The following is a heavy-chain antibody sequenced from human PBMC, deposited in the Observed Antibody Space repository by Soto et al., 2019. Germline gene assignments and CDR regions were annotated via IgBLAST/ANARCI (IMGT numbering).Heavy chain of an antibody. CDR2: ISGSGCST. CDR3: AAARTDYYYYMDV. J-gene: IGHJ6*03. CDR1: GFTFSSYA. D-gene: IGHD6-6*01. V-gene: IGHV3-23*01. Sequence: GGSLRLSCAASGFTFSSYAMSWVRQAPGKGLEWVSAISGSGCSTYYAGSVKVQFTISRDNSKHTLYLQMNSLRGGYTAVYYCAAARTDYYYYMDVWGKGTTVTVSS.